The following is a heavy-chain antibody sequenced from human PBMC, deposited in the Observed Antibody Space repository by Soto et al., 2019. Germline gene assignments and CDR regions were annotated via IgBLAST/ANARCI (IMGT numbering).Heavy chain of an antibody. J-gene: IGHJ5*02. Sequence: SETLSLTCTVSGGSISSYYWSWIRQPPGKGLEWIGEINHSGNTNYNPSLKSRVTISVDTSKNQFSLKLSSVTAADTAVYYCASKSATDTNNWFDPWGQGTLVTVSS. D-gene: IGHD3-3*01. CDR3: ASKSATDTNNWFDP. CDR2: INHSGNT. CDR1: GGSISSYY. V-gene: IGHV4-34*01.